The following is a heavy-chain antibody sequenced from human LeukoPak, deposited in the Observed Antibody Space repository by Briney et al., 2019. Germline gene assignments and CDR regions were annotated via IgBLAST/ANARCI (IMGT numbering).Heavy chain of an antibody. J-gene: IGHJ4*02. CDR2: MYYSESP. CDR1: GASIRSYY. V-gene: IGHV4-59*08. Sequence: SETLSLTCTVSGASIRSYYWSWIRQPPGKGLEWIAYMYYSESPNYNPSLKSRVTMSGDTSRNQFSLKLNSVTAADSAVYYCARSYDTNNRQRFDYWGQGILVTVSP. D-gene: IGHD3-22*01. CDR3: ARSYDTNNRQRFDY.